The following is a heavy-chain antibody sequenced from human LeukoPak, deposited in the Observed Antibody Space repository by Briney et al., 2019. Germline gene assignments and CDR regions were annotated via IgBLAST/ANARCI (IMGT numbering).Heavy chain of an antibody. CDR2: IYYTGST. Sequence: ASETLSLTCTVSGGSISTYYWSWIRQPPGKGLEWIGYIYYTGSTSYNPSLKSRVTMSLDASKNQVSLKLSSVTAADTAVYFCARDWGVGGRPGYMDVWGKGTTVTVSS. V-gene: IGHV4-59*01. CDR1: GGSISTYY. J-gene: IGHJ6*03. CDR3: ARDWGVGGRPGYMDV. D-gene: IGHD6-6*01.